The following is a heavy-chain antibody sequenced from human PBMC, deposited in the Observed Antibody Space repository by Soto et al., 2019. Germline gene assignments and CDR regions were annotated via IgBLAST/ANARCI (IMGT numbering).Heavy chain of an antibody. CDR1: GYTFTNYG. Sequence: QVQLMQSGAEVKKPGASVKVSCKASGYTFTNYGISWVRQAPGQGLEWMGWINGHNGYTNYAQKSQDRVTMATDTSTNTAYMELRSLRSDDTAIYYCARDGDEEANFDPGGQGTLVTVSS. D-gene: IGHD4-17*01. CDR3: ARDGDEEANFDP. J-gene: IGHJ5*02. V-gene: IGHV1-18*01. CDR2: INGHNGYT.